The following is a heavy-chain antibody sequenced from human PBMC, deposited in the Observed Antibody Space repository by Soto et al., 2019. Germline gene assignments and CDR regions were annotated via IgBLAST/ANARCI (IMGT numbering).Heavy chain of an antibody. CDR3: TRQGRYCIGSSCSDYERYGVDV. D-gene: IGHD6-13*01. CDR1: GLSLSIAW. V-gene: IGHV3-15*01. Sequence: PGGSLRLSCVASGLSLSIAWMSCVRQAPGKGLECRGRIKSDGATTYYAATLKGRFTISRDDSKNTLFLQMNSLKAEDTAVYFGTRQGRYCIGSSCSDYERYGVDVWGRGTTVTVSS. CDR2: IKSDGATT. J-gene: IGHJ6*02.